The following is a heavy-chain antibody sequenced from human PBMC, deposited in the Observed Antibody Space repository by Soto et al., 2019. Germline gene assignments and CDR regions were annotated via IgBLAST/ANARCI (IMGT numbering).Heavy chain of an antibody. CDR2: INQDGGET. J-gene: IGHJ4*02. CDR1: GFIFSSHW. Sequence: GGSLRLSCAASGFIFSSHWMSWVRQAPGKGLEWVAHINQDGGETYYLDSVKGRFTISRDNARNSLNLQMASLRAEDTAFYYCARDHRTPGLYFEDWGQGYLVTVSS. V-gene: IGHV3-7*01. CDR3: ARDHRTPGLYFED. D-gene: IGHD1-1*01.